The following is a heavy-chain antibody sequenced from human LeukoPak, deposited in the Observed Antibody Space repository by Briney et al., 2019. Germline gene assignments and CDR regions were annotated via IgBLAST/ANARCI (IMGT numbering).Heavy chain of an antibody. CDR3: AKGSSSGRPYFFDY. V-gene: IGHV3-23*01. CDR1: GSTFSSYP. J-gene: IGHJ4*02. Sequence: GGSLRLSCAAFGSTFSSYPMSWVRQAPGKGLEWFAAISGGSGSDTYYADAVKGRFTISRDNSKTTLYLEMNTLRAEDTAVYYCAKGSSSGRPYFFDYWGQGTLVTVSS. D-gene: IGHD3-10*01. CDR2: ISGGSGSDT.